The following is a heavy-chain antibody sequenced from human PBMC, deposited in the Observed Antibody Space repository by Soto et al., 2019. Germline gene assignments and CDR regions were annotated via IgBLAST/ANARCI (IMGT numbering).Heavy chain of an antibody. CDR3: ARGIPDGYSLGLYYFDY. CDR1: GGSISSGGYY. CDR2: IYYSGST. J-gene: IGHJ4*02. Sequence: PSETLSLTCTVSGGSISSGGYYWSWIRQHPGKGLEWIGYIYYSGSTYYNPSLKSRVTISVDTSKNQFSLKLSSVTAADTAVYYCARGIPDGYSLGLYYFDYWGQGTLVTVSS. D-gene: IGHD5-18*01. V-gene: IGHV4-31*03.